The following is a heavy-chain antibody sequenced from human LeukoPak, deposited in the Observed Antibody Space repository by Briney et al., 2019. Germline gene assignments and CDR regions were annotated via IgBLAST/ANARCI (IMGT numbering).Heavy chain of an antibody. V-gene: IGHV1-46*01. J-gene: IGHJ5*02. CDR3: ARDPTRYSYGFRLTRWFDP. Sequence: ASVKVSCKASGYTFTSYYMHWVRQAPGQGLEWMGIISPSGGSTSYAQKFQGRVTMTRDTSTSTVYMELSSLRSEDTAVYYCARDPTRYSYGFRLTRWFDPWGQGTLVTVSS. D-gene: IGHD5-18*01. CDR1: GYTFTSYY. CDR2: ISPSGGST.